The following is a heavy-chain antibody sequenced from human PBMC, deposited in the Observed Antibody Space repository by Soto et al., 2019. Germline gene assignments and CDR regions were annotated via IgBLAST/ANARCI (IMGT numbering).Heavy chain of an antibody. CDR1: GDSVSDNTAA. D-gene: IGHD2-15*01. V-gene: IGHV6-1*01. Sequence: PSQTLSLTCVISGDSVSDNTAAWNWIRQSPSRGLEWLGRTYYRSKWYNDYAASVKSRITINPDTSKNQFSLQLNSVTPEDTALYYCLKDEGWRRDVFSIWGQRTMVTVSS. CDR2: TYYRSKWYN. CDR3: LKDEGWRRDVFSI. J-gene: IGHJ3*02.